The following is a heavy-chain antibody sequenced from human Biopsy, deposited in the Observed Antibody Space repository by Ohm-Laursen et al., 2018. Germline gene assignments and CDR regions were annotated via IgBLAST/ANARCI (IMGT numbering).Heavy chain of an antibody. D-gene: IGHD2-15*01. Sequence: ASAKVSCKASGYTFTGQYLHWVRQVPGQGLEWMGWINPHSGTTKLAQDFQGRVTMTRDTSITTAYMELRRLRSDDTAVYYCAKGQDLRGGAEYFQHWGQGALVTVSS. CDR3: AKGQDLRGGAEYFQH. V-gene: IGHV1-2*02. J-gene: IGHJ1*01. CDR2: INPHSGTT. CDR1: GYTFTGQY.